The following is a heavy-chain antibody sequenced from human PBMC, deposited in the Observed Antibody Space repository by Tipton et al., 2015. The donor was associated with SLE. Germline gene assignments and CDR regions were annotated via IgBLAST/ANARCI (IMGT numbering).Heavy chain of an antibody. CDR1: GGSISSSSYY. D-gene: IGHD1-26*01. Sequence: TLSLTCTVSGGSISSSSYYWGWIRQPPGKGLEWIGYIYYSGSTYYNPSLKSRVTISVDTSKNQFSLKLSSVTNNEPAVYYCAREGRLNRGYYSGDNWFDPWGQGTLVTVSS. J-gene: IGHJ5*02. CDR2: IYYSGST. CDR3: AREGRLNRGYYSGDNWFDP. V-gene: IGHV4-31*03.